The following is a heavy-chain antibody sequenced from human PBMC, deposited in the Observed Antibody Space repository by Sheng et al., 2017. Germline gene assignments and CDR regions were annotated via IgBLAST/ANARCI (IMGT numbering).Heavy chain of an antibody. CDR3: ARDRYDYVWGSYSIDY. D-gene: IGHD3-16*01. CDR2: ISSSSSTI. J-gene: IGHJ4*02. V-gene: IGHV3-48*01. Sequence: EVQLVESGGGLVQPGGSLRLSCAASGFTFSSYSMNWVRQAPGKGLEWVSYISSSSSTIYYADSVKGRFTISRDNAKNSLYLQMNSLRAEDTAVYYCARDRYDYVWGSYSIDYWGQGTLVTVSS. CDR1: GFTFSSYS.